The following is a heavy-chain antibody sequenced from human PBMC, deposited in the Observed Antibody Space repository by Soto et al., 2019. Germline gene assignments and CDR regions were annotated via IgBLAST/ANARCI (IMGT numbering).Heavy chain of an antibody. J-gene: IGHJ5*01. D-gene: IGHD6-19*01. Sequence: EVQLVESGGGLVKPGGSLRVSCAASGFTFSNYGMNWARQAPGKGLEWVSSISSTSKYIYYADSVKGRFTISRDNAKKSLYLQMNSLRAEDTAVYYCARGLSSGWFDYWGQGTLVTVSA. V-gene: IGHV3-21*01. CDR1: GFTFSNYG. CDR3: ARGLSSGWFDY. CDR2: ISSTSKYI.